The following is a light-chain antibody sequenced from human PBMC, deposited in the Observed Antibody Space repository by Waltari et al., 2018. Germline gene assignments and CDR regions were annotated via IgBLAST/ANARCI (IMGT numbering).Light chain of an antibody. Sequence: QSALTQPASVSGSPGQSITISCTGTSSDVGGYNYVSWYQQHPGKAPKFIIYDVSDRPSGVYNRVSGAKSGKRASLTIFGLQAEDEADYYCTSYSTTTTLVFGGGTKVAVL. CDR2: DVS. CDR1: SSDVGGYNY. V-gene: IGLV2-14*03. CDR3: TSYSTTTTLV. J-gene: IGLJ2*01.